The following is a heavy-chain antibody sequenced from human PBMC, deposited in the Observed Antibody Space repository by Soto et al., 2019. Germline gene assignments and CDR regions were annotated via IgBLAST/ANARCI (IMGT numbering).Heavy chain of an antibody. CDR2: IDPSDSYT. V-gene: IGHV5-10-1*01. Sequence: GESLKISCMGSGYSFTSYWISWVRQMPGKGLEWMGRIDPSDSYTNYSPSFQGHVSISADKSISTAYLQWSGLKASDTAMYYCARQGCSSTSCYLDNWFDPWGQGTLVTVSS. CDR1: GYSFTSYW. J-gene: IGHJ5*02. CDR3: ARQGCSSTSCYLDNWFDP. D-gene: IGHD2-2*01.